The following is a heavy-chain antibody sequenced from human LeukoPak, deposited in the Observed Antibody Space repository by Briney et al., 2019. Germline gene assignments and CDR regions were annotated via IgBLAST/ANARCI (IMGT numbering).Heavy chain of an antibody. CDR1: GGSFSGYY. D-gene: IGHD5-18*01. Sequence: TSETLSLTCAVYGGSFSGYYWSWIRQPPGKGLEWIGEINHSGSTNYNPSLKSRVTISVDTSKNQFSLKLSSVTAADTAVYYCARGSRGGYSYRLNWFDPWGQGTLVTVSS. CDR3: ARGSRGGYSYRLNWFDP. CDR2: INHSGST. J-gene: IGHJ5*02. V-gene: IGHV4-34*01.